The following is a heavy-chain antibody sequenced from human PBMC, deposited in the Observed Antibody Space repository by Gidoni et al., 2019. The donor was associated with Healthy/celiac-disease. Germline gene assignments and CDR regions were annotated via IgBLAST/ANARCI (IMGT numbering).Heavy chain of an antibody. CDR2: IYSGGST. CDR3: ARGAHKPKAVTNYYYYGMDV. D-gene: IGHD4-4*01. Sequence: EVQLVESGGGLVQPGGSLSLSCAASGFTVSSNYMSWVRQAPGKGLEWVSVIYSGGSTYYADSVKGRFTISRDNSKNTLYLQMNSLRAEDTAVYYCARGAHKPKAVTNYYYYGMDVWGQGTTVTVSS. J-gene: IGHJ6*02. V-gene: IGHV3-66*02. CDR1: GFTVSSNY.